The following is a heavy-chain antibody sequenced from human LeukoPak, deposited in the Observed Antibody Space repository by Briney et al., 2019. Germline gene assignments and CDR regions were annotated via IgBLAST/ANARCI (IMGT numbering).Heavy chain of an antibody. CDR1: GGSISSSSYY. CDR2: INHSGST. CDR3: ARVLRQQLVRGIFDY. Sequence: MASETLSLTCTVSGGSISSSSYYWSWIRQPPGKGLEWIGEINHSGSTNYNPSLKSRVTISVDTSKNQFSLKLSSVTAADTAVYYCARVLRQQLVRGIFDYWDQGTLVTVSS. J-gene: IGHJ4*02. V-gene: IGHV4-39*07. D-gene: IGHD6-13*01.